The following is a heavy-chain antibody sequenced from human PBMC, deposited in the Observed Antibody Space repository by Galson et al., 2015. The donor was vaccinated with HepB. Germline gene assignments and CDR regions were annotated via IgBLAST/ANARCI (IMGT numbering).Heavy chain of an antibody. CDR3: LSPFAS. CDR1: GFTFSNAY. J-gene: IGHJ4*02. Sequence: SLRLSCAASGFTFSNAYMTWVRQAPGKGLEWVGRVKRKIDGEITDYAAPVKGRFTISRDDSKSTLYLQMTSLKSEDTGVYYCLSPFASWGQGTLVTVSS. CDR2: VKRKIDGEIT. V-gene: IGHV3-15*01.